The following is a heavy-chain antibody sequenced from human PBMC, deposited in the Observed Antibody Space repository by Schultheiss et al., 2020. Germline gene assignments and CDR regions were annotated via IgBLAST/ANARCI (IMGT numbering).Heavy chain of an antibody. CDR1: GGTFSSYV. CDR3: ARDSRDGYNYRSYGMDV. CDR2: IIPIFGTA. Sequence: SVKVSCKTSGGTFSSYVISWVRQAPGQGLEWMGGIIPIFGTANYAQKFQGRVTITADESTSTAYMELSSLRSEDTAVYYCARDSRDGYNYRSYGMDVWGRGTTVTVSS. D-gene: IGHD5-24*01. V-gene: IGHV1-69*13. J-gene: IGHJ6*02.